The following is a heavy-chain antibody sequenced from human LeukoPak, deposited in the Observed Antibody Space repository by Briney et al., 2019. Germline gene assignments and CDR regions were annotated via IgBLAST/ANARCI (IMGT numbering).Heavy chain of an antibody. Sequence: GRFMRPSSAASGSTFSSYAMQWVRQAPGKVLGWVAVISFDGSNKYNADSVKGRFTISRDNSKNTLYLQMNSLRAEATAVYYCATGDRTTGTTKHGMRRLLGYWGQGTLVTVSS. D-gene: IGHD1-1*01. CDR2: ISFDGSNK. CDR1: GSTFSSYA. CDR3: ATGDRTTGTTKHGMRRLLGY. J-gene: IGHJ4*02. V-gene: IGHV3-30-3*01.